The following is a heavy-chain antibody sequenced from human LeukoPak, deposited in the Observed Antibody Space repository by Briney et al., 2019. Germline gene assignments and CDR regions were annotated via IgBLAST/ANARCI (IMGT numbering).Heavy chain of an antibody. CDR3: ARREWPKGLDV. J-gene: IGHJ6*02. CDR1: GFTFSSYS. Sequence: PGGSLRLSCAASGFTFSSYSMNWVRQAPGQGLEWVSYISSSSTIDYADSVKGRFTISRDNANNSLYLQMNSLRGEDTAVYYCARREWPKGLDVWGQGTTVTVSS. V-gene: IGHV3-48*01. CDR2: ISSSSTI. D-gene: IGHD3-3*01.